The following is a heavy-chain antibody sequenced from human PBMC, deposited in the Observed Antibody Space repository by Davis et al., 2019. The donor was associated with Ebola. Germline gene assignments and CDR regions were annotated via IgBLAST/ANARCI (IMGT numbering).Heavy chain of an antibody. V-gene: IGHV1-46*01. D-gene: IGHD3-10*01. CDR3: ARAPTWSQINYYCFDY. CDR2: INPSGGST. J-gene: IGHJ4*02. Sequence: ASVKVSCKASGYTFTSYGISWVRQAPGQGLEWMGIINPSGGSTSYAQKFQGRVTMTRDTSTSTVYMEVSSLRSEDTAVYYCARAPTWSQINYYCFDYWDQGTLVTVSS. CDR1: GYTFTSYG.